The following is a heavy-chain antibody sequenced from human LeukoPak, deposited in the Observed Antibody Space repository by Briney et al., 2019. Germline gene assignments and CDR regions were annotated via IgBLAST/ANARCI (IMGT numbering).Heavy chain of an antibody. CDR2: IYYSGST. V-gene: IGHV4-30-4*08. CDR1: GGSIGSGGYY. Sequence: SETLSLTCTVSGGSIGSGGYYWSWIRQPPGKGLEWIGYIYYSGSTYYNPSLKSRITISVDTSKNQFSLKLSSVTAADTAVYYCARLDYGGNSGLVDYWGQGTLVTVSS. D-gene: IGHD4-23*01. CDR3: ARLDYGGNSGLVDY. J-gene: IGHJ4*02.